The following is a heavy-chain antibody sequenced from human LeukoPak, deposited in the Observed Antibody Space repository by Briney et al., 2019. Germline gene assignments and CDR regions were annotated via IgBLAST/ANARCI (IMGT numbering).Heavy chain of an antibody. CDR1: GASISSYY. V-gene: IGHV4-59*01. Sequence: PSETLSLTCTVSGASISSYYWSWIRQPPGKGLEWIGYIYYSGSTNYNPSLKSRVTISVDTSKNRFSLKLSSVTAADTAVYYCARWLYSDTAMVYYFDYWGQRTLVTVSS. D-gene: IGHD5-18*01. CDR3: ARWLYSDTAMVYYFDY. CDR2: IYYSGST. J-gene: IGHJ4*02.